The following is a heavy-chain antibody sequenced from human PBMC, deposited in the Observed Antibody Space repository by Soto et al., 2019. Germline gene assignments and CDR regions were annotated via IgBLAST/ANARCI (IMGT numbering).Heavy chain of an antibody. CDR1: GGSISSYY. D-gene: IGHD5-12*01. CDR2: IYYSGST. Sequence: SETLSLTCTVSGGSISSYYWSWIRQPPGKGLEWIGYIYYSGSTNYNPSLKSRVTISVDTSKNQFSLKVNSVTAADTAVYYCVRHAQWIIRAYWGQGSLVPVSS. CDR3: VRHAQWIIRAY. J-gene: IGHJ4*02. V-gene: IGHV4-59*01.